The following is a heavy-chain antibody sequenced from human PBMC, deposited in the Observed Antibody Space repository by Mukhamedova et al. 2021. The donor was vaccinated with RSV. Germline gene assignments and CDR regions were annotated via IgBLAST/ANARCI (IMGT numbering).Heavy chain of an antibody. CDR3: ARDLDSSGYSGGSDY. J-gene: IGHJ4*02. CDR2: INPSGGST. V-gene: IGHV1-46*01. Sequence: MHWVRQAPGQGLEWMGIINPSGGSTSYAQKFQGRVTMTRDTSTSTVYMELSSLRSGDTAVYYCARDLDSSGYSGGSDYWGQGTLVT. D-gene: IGHD3-22*01.